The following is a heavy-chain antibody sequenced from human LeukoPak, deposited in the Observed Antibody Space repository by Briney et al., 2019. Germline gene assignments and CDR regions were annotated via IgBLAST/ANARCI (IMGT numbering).Heavy chain of an antibody. V-gene: IGHV1-2*02. D-gene: IGHD6-13*01. CDR3: ARDSRPIFEWQQLGGDY. Sequence: GASVKVSCKAFGYTFTSNYMHWVRQAPGQGLEWMGWINPNSGGTNYAQKFQGRVTMTRDTSISTAHMELSRLRSDDTAVYYCARDSRPIFEWQQLGGDYWGQGTLVTVSS. CDR1: GYTFTSNY. J-gene: IGHJ4*02. CDR2: INPNSGGT.